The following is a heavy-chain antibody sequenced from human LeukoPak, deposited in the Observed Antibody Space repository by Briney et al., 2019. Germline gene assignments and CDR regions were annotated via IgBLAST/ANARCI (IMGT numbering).Heavy chain of an antibody. Sequence: GESLRLSCSASGFTFTDYWMHWVRQVPGKGLVWVSIINTDTRGTYYADSVKGRFTISRDNAKSTLYLQMDSLRAEDTAEYYWARAGAYHFDNWGQGTLVTVSS. D-gene: IGHD3-16*01. V-gene: IGHV3-74*01. CDR3: ARAGAYHFDN. CDR1: GFTFTDYW. J-gene: IGHJ4*02. CDR2: INTDTRGT.